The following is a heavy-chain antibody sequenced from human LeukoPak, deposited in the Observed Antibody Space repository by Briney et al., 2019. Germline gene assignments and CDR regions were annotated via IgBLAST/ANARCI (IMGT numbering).Heavy chain of an antibody. CDR1: GGSISSGSYY. CDR3: ARNLGYCSGGSCYSGHDAFDI. CDR2: IYTSGST. Sequence: SETLSLTCTVSGGSISSGSYYWSWIRQPAGTGLECIGRIYTSGSTNYNPSLKSRVTISVDTSKNQFSLKLSSVTAADTAVYHCARNLGYCSGGSCYSGHDAFDIWGQGTMVTVSS. J-gene: IGHJ3*02. V-gene: IGHV4-61*02. D-gene: IGHD2-15*01.